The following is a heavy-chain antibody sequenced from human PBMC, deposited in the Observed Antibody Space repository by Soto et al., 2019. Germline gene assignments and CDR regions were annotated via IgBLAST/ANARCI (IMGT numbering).Heavy chain of an antibody. CDR1: GGSFSGYY. J-gene: IGHJ6*02. CDR3: ARVLRFYYYGMGV. D-gene: IGHD3-16*01. CDR2: INHSGST. V-gene: IGHV4-34*01. Sequence: SETLSLTCAVYGGSFSGYYWSWIRQPPGKGLEWIGEINHSGSTNYNPSLKSRVTISVDTSKDQFSLKLSSVTAADTAVYYCARVLRFYYYGMGVWGQGTTVTVS.